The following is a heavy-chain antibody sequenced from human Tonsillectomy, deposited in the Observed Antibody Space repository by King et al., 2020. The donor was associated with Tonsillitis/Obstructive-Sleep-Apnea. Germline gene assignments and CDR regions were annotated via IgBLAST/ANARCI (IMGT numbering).Heavy chain of an antibody. D-gene: IGHD2-15*01. CDR1: GYTFTRYY. CDR2: INPSSGST. CDR3: ARDDKDDRYFDY. V-gene: IGHV1-46*01. Sequence: VQLVESGAEVKQPGASVKVSCKAYGYTFTRYYIHWVRQAPGQGLEWMGIINPSSGSTTYAQKFQGRLTMTSDTSTSTVHMESSSLRPEDTAVYYCARDDKDDRYFDYWGQGTLVTVSS. J-gene: IGHJ4*02.